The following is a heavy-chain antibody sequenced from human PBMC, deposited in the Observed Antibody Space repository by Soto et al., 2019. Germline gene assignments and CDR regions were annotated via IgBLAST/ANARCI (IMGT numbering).Heavy chain of an antibody. Sequence: QVQLVQSGAEVKKPGSSVKVSCKASGGTFSSYAISWVRQAPGQGLEWMGGIIPIFVTANYAQKFHGRVTITADESTSTAYLELRSLRSEDTAVDDCARGAIRRFVVVVAALDYWGHGTLVTVSS. V-gene: IGHV1-69*01. CDR1: GGTFSSYA. CDR3: ARGAIRRFVVVVAALDY. CDR2: IIPIFVTA. J-gene: IGHJ4*01. D-gene: IGHD2-15*01.